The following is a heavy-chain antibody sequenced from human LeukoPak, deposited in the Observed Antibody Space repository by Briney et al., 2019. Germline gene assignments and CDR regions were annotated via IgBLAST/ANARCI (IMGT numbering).Heavy chain of an antibody. Sequence: PSETLSLTCTVSGYSIGSGYYWGWIRQPPGKGLEWIGSIYHSGSTYYNPSLKSRVTISVDTSKNQFSLKLSSVTAADTAVYYCARVYSGSYPHWYFDPWGRGTLVTVSS. D-gene: IGHD1-26*01. CDR2: IYHSGST. J-gene: IGHJ2*01. V-gene: IGHV4-38-2*02. CDR3: ARVYSGSYPHWYFDP. CDR1: GYSIGSGYY.